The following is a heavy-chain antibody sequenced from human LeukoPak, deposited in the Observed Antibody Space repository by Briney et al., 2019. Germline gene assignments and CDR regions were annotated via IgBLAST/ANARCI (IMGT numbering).Heavy chain of an antibody. D-gene: IGHD1-1*01. V-gene: IGHV3-23*01. Sequence: GGSLRLSCAASGFTFSSYAMSWVRQAPGKGLEWVSRISGGGGSTYYADSVKGRFTISRDNSKNMMYLQMDSLRAEDTAVYYCAKDGRASWFDPRGQGNLVTVSS. CDR1: GFTFSSYA. CDR2: ISGGGGST. J-gene: IGHJ5*02. CDR3: AKDGRASWFDP.